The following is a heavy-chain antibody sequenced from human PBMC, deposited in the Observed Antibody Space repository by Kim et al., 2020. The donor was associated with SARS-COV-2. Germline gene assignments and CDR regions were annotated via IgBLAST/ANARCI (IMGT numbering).Heavy chain of an antibody. CDR3: TTVWCSSTSYYSPY. Sequence: GGSLRLSCAASGFTFSNAWMSWLRQAPGKGLEWVGRIKSKIDGGTTDDAAPVKCRVTISKDDSKKTLYLQMNSLKNEDTAVYYCTTVWCSSTSYYSPYWGQGTLVTASS. CDR1: GFTFSNAW. CDR2: IKSKIDGGTT. J-gene: IGHJ4*02. D-gene: IGHD2-2*01. V-gene: IGHV3-15*01.